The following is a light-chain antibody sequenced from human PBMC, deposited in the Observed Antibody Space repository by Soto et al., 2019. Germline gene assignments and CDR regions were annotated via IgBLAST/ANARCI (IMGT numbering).Light chain of an antibody. CDR3: AAWDDSLNGWV. CDR2: SNN. V-gene: IGLV1-44*01. Sequence: QCAVTQPPSASGTPGQRVTISCSGSSYDIGSNTVNGYQQLPGTAPKVLIYSNNQRPSGVPDRFSGSKSGTSASLAISGLQSEDEAEYYCAAWDDSLNGWVFGGGTKLTAL. CDR1: SYDIGSNT. J-gene: IGLJ3*02.